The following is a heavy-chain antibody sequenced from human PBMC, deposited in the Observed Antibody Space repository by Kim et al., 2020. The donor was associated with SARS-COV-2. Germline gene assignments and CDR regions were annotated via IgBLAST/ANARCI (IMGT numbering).Heavy chain of an antibody. CDR2: IYYSGST. CDR1: GGSISSTYYY. D-gene: IGHD3-16*02. Sequence: SETLSLSCTVSGGSISSTYYYWGWIRQPPGKGLEWIGTIYYSGSTYYNPSLKSRVTISVDTSKNQFSLKLTSVTAADTAVYYCATAYYDSVWGSYRSYYWGQGTLVTVSS. V-gene: IGHV4-39*01. J-gene: IGHJ4*02. CDR3: ATAYYDSVWGSYRSYY.